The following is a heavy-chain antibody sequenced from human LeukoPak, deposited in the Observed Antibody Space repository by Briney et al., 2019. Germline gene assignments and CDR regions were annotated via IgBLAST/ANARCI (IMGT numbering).Heavy chain of an antibody. V-gene: IGHV4-61*02. Sequence: PSQTLSLTCTVSGGSISSGSYYWSWIRQPAGKGLEWIGRIYTSGSTNYNPSLKSRVTISVDTSKNQFSLKLSSVTAADTAVYYCARVQVRGSEIDYWGQGTLVTVSS. CDR3: ARVQVRGSEIDY. CDR1: GGSISSGSYY. CDR2: IYTSGST. J-gene: IGHJ4*02. D-gene: IGHD3-10*01.